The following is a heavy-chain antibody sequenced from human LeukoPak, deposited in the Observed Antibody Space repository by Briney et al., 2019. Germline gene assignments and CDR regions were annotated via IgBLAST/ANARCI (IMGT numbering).Heavy chain of an antibody. CDR2: INHSGST. CDR3: ARHRGSSGYYPSALQH. CDR1: GGSFSGYF. V-gene: IGHV4-34*01. D-gene: IGHD3-22*01. J-gene: IGHJ1*01. Sequence: SETLSPTCAVNGGSFSGYFWSWIRQPPGKGLEWIGEINHSGSTYYNASLKSRITISVDTSKNQFSLKLSSVTAADTAVYYCARHRGSSGYYPSALQHWGQGTLVTVSS.